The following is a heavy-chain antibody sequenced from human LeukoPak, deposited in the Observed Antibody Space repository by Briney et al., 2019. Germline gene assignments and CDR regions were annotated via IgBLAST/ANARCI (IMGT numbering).Heavy chain of an antibody. CDR1: GFTFSSYA. CDR3: AKEVSADYYGSGSYYNIFDY. CDR2: ISGSGGST. J-gene: IGHJ4*02. Sequence: PGGSLRLSRAASGFTFSSYAMSWVRQAPGKGLEWVPAISGSGGSTYYADSVKGRFTISRDNSKNTLYLQMNSLRAEDTAVYYCAKEVSADYYGSGSYYNIFDYWGQGTLVTVSS. D-gene: IGHD3-10*01. V-gene: IGHV3-23*01.